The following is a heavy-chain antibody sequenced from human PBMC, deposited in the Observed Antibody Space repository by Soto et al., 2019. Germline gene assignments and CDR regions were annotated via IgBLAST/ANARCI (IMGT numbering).Heavy chain of an antibody. CDR3: ARVLSSYYYFDY. V-gene: IGHV4-34*01. D-gene: IGHD2-21*01. Sequence: SETLSLTCAVYGGSFSGYYWSWIRQPPGKGLEWIGEINHSGSTNYNPSLKSRVTISVDTSKNQFSLKLSSVTAADTAVYYCARVLSSYYYFDYWGQGTLVTVSS. CDR1: GGSFSGYY. CDR2: INHSGST. J-gene: IGHJ4*02.